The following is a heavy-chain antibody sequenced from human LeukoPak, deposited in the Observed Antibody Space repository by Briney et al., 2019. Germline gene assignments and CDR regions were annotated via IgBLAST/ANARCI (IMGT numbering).Heavy chain of an antibody. D-gene: IGHD5-18*01. V-gene: IGHV1-46*01. CDR2: INPSGGST. J-gene: IGHJ4*02. Sequence: ASVKVSCKASGYTFTSYYMHWVRQAPGRGLEWMGIINPSGGSTSYAQKFQGRVTMTRDTSTSTVYMELSSLRSEDTAVYYCARAGPRGELDGLMPKDTAMVTLSYWGQGTLVTVSS. CDR1: GYTFTSYY. CDR3: ARAGPRGELDGLMPKDTAMVTLSY.